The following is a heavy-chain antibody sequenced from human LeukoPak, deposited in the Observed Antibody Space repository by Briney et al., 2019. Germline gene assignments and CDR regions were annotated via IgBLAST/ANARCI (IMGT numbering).Heavy chain of an antibody. CDR2: IYYSGST. V-gene: IGHV4-59*01. CDR3: PTWAGSIAARDYAFDI. D-gene: IGHD6-6*01. Sequence: SETLSLTCTVSGGSISSYYLSWIRQPPGKGLEWIGYIYYSGSTNYNPSLKSRVTISVDTSKNQFSLKLSSVTAADMAVYYCPTWAGSIAARDYAFDIWGQGTMVTVSS. CDR1: GGSISSYY. J-gene: IGHJ3*02.